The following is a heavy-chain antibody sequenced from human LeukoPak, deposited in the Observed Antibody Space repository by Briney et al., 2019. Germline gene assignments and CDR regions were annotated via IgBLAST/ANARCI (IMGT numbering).Heavy chain of an antibody. Sequence: GGSLRLSCAASGFTFSRYGLHWVRQAPGKGLEWMAFIRDDGSTRYYADSVKGRFTVSRDNSKNTLYLQMDSLRTEDSAVYYCAKDRDSSGWYALVYWGQGTLVTVSS. CDR2: IRDDGSTR. D-gene: IGHD6-19*01. J-gene: IGHJ4*02. CDR3: AKDRDSSGWYALVY. CDR1: GFTFSRYG. V-gene: IGHV3-30*02.